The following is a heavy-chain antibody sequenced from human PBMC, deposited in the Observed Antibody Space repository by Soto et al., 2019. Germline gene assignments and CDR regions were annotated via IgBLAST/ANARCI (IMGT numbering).Heavy chain of an antibody. CDR3: ASSGPVAATGLDYYHGMGV. J-gene: IGHJ6*02. D-gene: IGHD6-19*01. CDR2: IWYDGSNK. CDR1: GFTFSSYG. V-gene: IGHV3-33*01. Sequence: GGSLRLSCAASGFTFSSYGMHWVRQAPGKGLEWVAVIWYDGSNKYYADSVKGRFTITRDNSKNTLYLQMNSLRAEDTAVYYCASSGPVAATGLDYYHGMGVWGQGTTGTDS.